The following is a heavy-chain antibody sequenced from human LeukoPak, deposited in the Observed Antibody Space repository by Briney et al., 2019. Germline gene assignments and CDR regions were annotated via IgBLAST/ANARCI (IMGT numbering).Heavy chain of an antibody. CDR2: IYYTGST. D-gene: IGHD4-23*01. CDR3: ARLHYGGNYGYYYFYTDV. V-gene: IGHV4-39*01. Sequence: PSETLSLTCTVSGGSISSSSYYWGWIRQPPGKGLEWIGSIYYTGSTYYNPSLKSRVTISVDTSKNQFSLKLSSVTAADTAVYYCARLHYGGNYGYYYFYTDVWGKGTTVTISS. J-gene: IGHJ6*03. CDR1: GGSISSSSYY.